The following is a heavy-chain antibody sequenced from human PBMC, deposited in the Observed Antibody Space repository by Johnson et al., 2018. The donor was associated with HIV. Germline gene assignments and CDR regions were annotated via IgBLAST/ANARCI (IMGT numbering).Heavy chain of an antibody. Sequence: QVQLVESGGGLVKPGGSLRVSCAASGFSFSDYYMSWIRQAPGKGLEWVSYISSSTDTIYYADSVKGRFTISRDNAKNSLSLQMNSLRAEDTAVYYCVRDAFDYRDAFDIWGQGTMVTVSS. J-gene: IGHJ3*02. CDR3: VRDAFDYRDAFDI. V-gene: IGHV3-11*04. CDR2: ISSSTDTI. CDR1: GFSFSDYY. D-gene: IGHD4-11*01.